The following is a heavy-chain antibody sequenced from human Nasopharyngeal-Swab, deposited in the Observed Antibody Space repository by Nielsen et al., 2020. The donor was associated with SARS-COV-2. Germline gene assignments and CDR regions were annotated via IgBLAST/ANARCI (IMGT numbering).Heavy chain of an antibody. CDR2: IKQDGSEK. CDR1: GFPFSSYW. D-gene: IGHD3-22*01. Sequence: GESLKISCAASGFPFSSYWMSWVRQAPGKGLEWVANIKQDGSEKYYVDSVKGRFTISRDNAKNSLYLQMNSLRAEDSAVYYCARGDDTTDYYEPFDSWGQGTLVTVSS. CDR3: ARGDDTTDYYEPFDS. J-gene: IGHJ4*02. V-gene: IGHV3-7*01.